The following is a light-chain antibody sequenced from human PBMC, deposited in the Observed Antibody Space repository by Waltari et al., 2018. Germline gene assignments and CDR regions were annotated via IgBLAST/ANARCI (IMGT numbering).Light chain of an antibody. CDR3: SSYTSVNTR. CDR2: VVA. Sequence: QSALTQPASMSGSPGQSITISCPGTRRDFEGFNFFSCYQQYPVKAPKLIIYVVANRPSGVSHRFSGSRSDNTASLTISGLQAEDEADYYCSSYTSVNTRFGGGTKLTVL. CDR1: RRDFEGFNF. J-gene: IGLJ2*01. V-gene: IGLV2-14*03.